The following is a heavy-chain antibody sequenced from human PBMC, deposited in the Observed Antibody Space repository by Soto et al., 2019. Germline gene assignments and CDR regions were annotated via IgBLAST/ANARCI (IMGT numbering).Heavy chain of an antibody. Sequence: ASVKVSCKASGYTFTSFYMHWVRQAPGQGLEWMGGIIPIFGTANYAQKFQGRVTITADKSTSTAYMELSSLRSEDTAVYYCASSQLGSYYYYGMDVWGQGTTVTVSS. CDR2: IIPIFGTA. CDR1: GYTFTSFY. J-gene: IGHJ6*02. V-gene: IGHV1-69*06. CDR3: ASSQLGSYYYYGMDV. D-gene: IGHD7-27*01.